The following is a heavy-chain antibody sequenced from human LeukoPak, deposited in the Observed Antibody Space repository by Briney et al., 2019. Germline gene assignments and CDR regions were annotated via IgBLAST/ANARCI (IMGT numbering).Heavy chain of an antibody. CDR2: IRYDGSNK. J-gene: IGHJ4*02. CDR3: AKAPVTTCRGAFCYPFDY. V-gene: IGHV3-30*02. Sequence: GGSLRLCCAASGFTFSSYGMHWGRQAPGKVLELVAFIRYDGSNKYYADSVKGRFTISRDSSKNTRFLQMNRLRPEDAAVYYCAKAPVTTCRGAFCYPFDYWGLGTLVTVSS. CDR1: GFTFSSYG. D-gene: IGHD2-15*01.